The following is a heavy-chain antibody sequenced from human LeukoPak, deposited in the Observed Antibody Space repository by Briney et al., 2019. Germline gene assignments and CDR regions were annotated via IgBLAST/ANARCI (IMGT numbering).Heavy chain of an antibody. D-gene: IGHD1-26*01. CDR3: AKEWELLFDY. Sequence: GGSLRLSCAASGFTFSSYGMHWVRQAPGKGLEWVAVISYDGSNKYYADSVKGRFTISRDNSKNTLYLQMNSLRAEDTAVYYCAKEWELLFDYWGQGTLVTVSS. CDR1: GFTFSSYG. CDR2: ISYDGSNK. V-gene: IGHV3-30*18. J-gene: IGHJ4*02.